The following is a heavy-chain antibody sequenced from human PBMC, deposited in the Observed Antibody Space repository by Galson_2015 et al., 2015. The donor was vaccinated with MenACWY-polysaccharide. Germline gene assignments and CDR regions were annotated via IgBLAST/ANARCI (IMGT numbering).Heavy chain of an antibody. CDR3: ARPYYYDSSGYYWSDAFDI. V-gene: IGHV1-18*01. CDR1: GYTFTSYG. CDR2: ISAYNGNT. J-gene: IGHJ3*02. Sequence: QSGAEVKKPGASVKVSCKASGYTFTSYGISWVRQAPGQGLEWMGWISAYNGNTNYAQKLQGRVTMTTDTSTSTAYMELRSLRSDDTAVYYCARPYYYDSSGYYWSDAFDIWGQGTMVTVSS. D-gene: IGHD3-22*01.